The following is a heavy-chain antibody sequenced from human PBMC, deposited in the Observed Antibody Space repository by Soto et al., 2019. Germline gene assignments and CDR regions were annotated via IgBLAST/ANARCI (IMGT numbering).Heavy chain of an antibody. D-gene: IGHD3-10*01. CDR3: ARDGYDGSGSPYPAY. V-gene: IGHV4-59*01. J-gene: IGHJ4*02. CDR1: GVSMSEDF. Sequence: TLSLTCSVSGVSMSEDFWSWIRQSPGKGLEWIGYIYYLGSTDYNPSLKSRVTISVDTSKRQFSLRLTSVTAADTAVYYCARDGYDGSGSPYPAYWGPGTQVTVSS. CDR2: IYYLGST.